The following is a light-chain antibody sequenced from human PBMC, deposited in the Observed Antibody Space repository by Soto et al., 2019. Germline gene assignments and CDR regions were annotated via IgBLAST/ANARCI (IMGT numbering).Light chain of an antibody. V-gene: IGKV3-20*01. Sequence: ESVLTQYPGTLSLSPGERATLSCRASQSVNSIYLAWYQQKPGQAPRRLIYDASNRATGIPDRFSGSGSGTDFTLTIRGPESEDFAVYYCQQYGSSPSTFGEGTKVDVK. CDR2: DAS. CDR1: QSVNSIY. J-gene: IGKJ1*01. CDR3: QQYGSSPST.